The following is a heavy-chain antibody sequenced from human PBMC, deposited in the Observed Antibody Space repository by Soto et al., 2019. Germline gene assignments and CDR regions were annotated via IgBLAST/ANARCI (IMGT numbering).Heavy chain of an antibody. CDR2: ISGSGSSS. CDR3: ATDPYSGSSATYDYYGMDV. D-gene: IGHD1-26*01. J-gene: IGHJ6*02. Sequence: EVQLLESGGGLVQPGGSLRLSCAASGFPFISYAMSWVRQAPGKGLEWVSAISGSGSSSYYADSVKGRFTISRDNSKNTLYLQMTSLRVEDTAVYYCATDPYSGSSATYDYYGMDVWGQGTTVTVSS. V-gene: IGHV3-23*01. CDR1: GFPFISYA.